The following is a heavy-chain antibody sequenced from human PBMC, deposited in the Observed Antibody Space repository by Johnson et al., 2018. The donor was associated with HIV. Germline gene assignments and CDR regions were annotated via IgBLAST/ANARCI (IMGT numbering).Heavy chain of an antibody. D-gene: IGHD3-16*02. CDR1: GFTVSTNS. Sequence: VQLVESGGGLVQTGGSLRLSCAASGFTVSTNSLIWVRQAPGKGLEWVSAISGSGGSTYYADSVKVRFTISRDNSKNTLYLQMNSQRAEDTAFYYCARGEGYSPRAFDIWGQGTMVTVSS. CDR2: ISGSGGST. J-gene: IGHJ3*02. CDR3: ARGEGYSPRAFDI. V-gene: IGHV3-23*04.